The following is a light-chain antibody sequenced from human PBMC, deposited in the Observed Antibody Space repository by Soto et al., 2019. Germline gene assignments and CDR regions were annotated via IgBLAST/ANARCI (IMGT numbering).Light chain of an antibody. CDR3: SSYTLSSTWV. Sequence: QSVLTQPASVSGSPGQSITISCTGTSNDVGIYNYVSWFQHHPGKAPKLIIYEVTNRPSGVSDRFSGPKSDNTASLTISGLQAEDEADYYCSSYTLSSTWVFGGGTKLTVL. V-gene: IGLV2-14*01. CDR1: SNDVGIYNY. J-gene: IGLJ3*02. CDR2: EVT.